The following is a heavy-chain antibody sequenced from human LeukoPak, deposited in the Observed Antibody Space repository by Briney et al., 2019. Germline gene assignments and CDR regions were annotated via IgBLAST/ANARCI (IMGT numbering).Heavy chain of an antibody. CDR3: ARGPRIAAAGHLIGY. D-gene: IGHD6-13*01. CDR2: INPSGGST. V-gene: IGHV1-46*01. Sequence: ASVKVSFKASGYTFTSYYMHWVRQAPGQGLEWMGIINPSGGSTSYAQKFQGRVTMTRDTSTSTVYMELSSLRSEDTAVYYCARGPRIAAAGHLIGYWGQGTLVTVSS. J-gene: IGHJ4*02. CDR1: GYTFTSYY.